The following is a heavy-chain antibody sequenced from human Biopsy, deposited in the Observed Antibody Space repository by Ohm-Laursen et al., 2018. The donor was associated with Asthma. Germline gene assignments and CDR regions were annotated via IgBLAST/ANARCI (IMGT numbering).Heavy chain of an antibody. CDR1: GGPFSGYY. J-gene: IGHJ5*02. CDR3: ARAGQCSSTSCYNPGWFDP. V-gene: IGHV4-34*01. CDR2: INHSGST. Sequence: SDTLSLTCAVYGGPFSGYYWSWIRQPPGKGLEWIGEINHSGSTNYNPSLKSRVTISVDTSKNQFSLKLSSVTAADTAVYYCARAGQCSSTSCYNPGWFDPWGQGTLVTVSS. D-gene: IGHD2-2*01.